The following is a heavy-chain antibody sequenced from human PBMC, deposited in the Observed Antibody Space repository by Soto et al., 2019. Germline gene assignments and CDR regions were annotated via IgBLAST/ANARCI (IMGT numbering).Heavy chain of an antibody. CDR2: ILPFFGTA. CDR1: GGSFRREA. D-gene: IGHD1-1*01. Sequence: QVQLVQSGAEVKKPGSSVKVSCKASGGSFRREAINWVRQAPGQGPEWMGNILPFFGTADYAQKSQGRVPVHAHMSTTTVYMERSTLRAEDTAVYYCASVHEFAVNSDAFDVWGQGTMVIVSS. J-gene: IGHJ3*01. V-gene: IGHV1-69*14. CDR3: ASVHEFAVNSDAFDV.